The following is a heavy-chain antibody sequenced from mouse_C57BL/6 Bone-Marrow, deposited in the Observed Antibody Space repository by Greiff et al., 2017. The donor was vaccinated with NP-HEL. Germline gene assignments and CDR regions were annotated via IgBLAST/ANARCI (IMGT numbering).Heavy chain of an antibody. J-gene: IGHJ3*01. CDR2: ISDGGSYT. Sequence: EVQGVESGGGLVKPGASLKLSCAASGFTFSSYAMSWVRQTPEQRLEWVATISDGGSYTYYPDNVKGRFTISRDNAKNNLYLQMSHLKSEDTAMYYCARDPYYYGSREFAYWGQGTLVTVSA. CDR3: ARDPYYYGSREFAY. D-gene: IGHD1-1*01. V-gene: IGHV5-4*01. CDR1: GFTFSSYA.